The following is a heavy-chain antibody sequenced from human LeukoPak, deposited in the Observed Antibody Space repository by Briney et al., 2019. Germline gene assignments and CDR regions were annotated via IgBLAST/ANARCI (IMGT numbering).Heavy chain of an antibody. CDR1: GYSFPSYD. CDR3: ARRGPYGGNEY. V-gene: IGHV1-8*03. J-gene: IGHJ1*01. CDR2: LNPISGKP. D-gene: IGHD4-23*01. Sequence: GGSVKASGQASGYSFPSYDLNWVRQATGQGLEWRGWLNPISGKPGYAQKLQGRVPITRNTSISPAYLELSSLRSEDTAVYYCARRGPYGGNEYWGQGTLVTVSS.